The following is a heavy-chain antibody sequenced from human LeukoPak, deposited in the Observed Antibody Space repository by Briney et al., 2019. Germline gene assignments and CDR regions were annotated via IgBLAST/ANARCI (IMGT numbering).Heavy chain of an antibody. CDR3: ARGVGLEKPRTFDI. V-gene: IGHV4-30-4*01. Sequence: PSETLSLTCTVSGDSISSGDYYWSWIRQPPGKGLKWIGYIHYSGSTFHNPSLKSQISISVDTSRNQYSLKLSSVTAADTAAYFCARGVGLEKPRTFDIWGQGTMVTVSS. CDR1: GDSISSGDYY. D-gene: IGHD5-24*01. CDR2: IHYSGST. J-gene: IGHJ3*02.